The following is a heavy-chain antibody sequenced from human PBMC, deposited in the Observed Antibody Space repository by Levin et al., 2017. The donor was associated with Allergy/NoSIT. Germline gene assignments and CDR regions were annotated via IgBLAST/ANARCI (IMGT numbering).Heavy chain of an antibody. CDR3: AREIFSLADHDNAFDI. J-gene: IGHJ3*02. Sequence: GGSLRLSCAASGFTFSDYYMTWIRQAPGKGLEWVSFISSSGNTIYYADSVKGRFTISRDNAKNSLYLQMNSLRAEDTAVFYCAREIFSLADHDNAFDIWGQGTMVTVSS. D-gene: IGHD6-19*01. CDR1: GFTFSDYY. CDR2: ISSSGNTI. V-gene: IGHV3-11*01.